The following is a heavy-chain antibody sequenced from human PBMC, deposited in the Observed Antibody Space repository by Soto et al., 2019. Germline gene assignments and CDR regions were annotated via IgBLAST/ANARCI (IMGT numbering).Heavy chain of an antibody. D-gene: IGHD4-17*01. CDR3: ARAIYGGNIDY. Sequence: PSETLSLTCTVSGGSISSYYWSWIRQPPGKGLEWIGYIYYSGSTNYNPSLKSRVTISVDTSKNQFSLKLSSVTAADTAVYYCARAIYGGNIDYWGQGTLVPVSS. CDR1: GGSISSYY. J-gene: IGHJ4*02. V-gene: IGHV4-59*01. CDR2: IYYSGST.